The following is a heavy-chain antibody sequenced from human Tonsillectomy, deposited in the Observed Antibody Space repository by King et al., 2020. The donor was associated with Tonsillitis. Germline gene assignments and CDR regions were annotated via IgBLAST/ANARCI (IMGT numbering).Heavy chain of an antibody. CDR1: GFVFGDYY. V-gene: IGHV3-11*01. CDR3: ARRRYYYDSDFDY. J-gene: IGHJ4*02. Sequence: QLVQSGGGLVKPGVSLRLSCAASGFVFGDYYMNWIRQAPGEGLEWVSYISGSGSSVYYADSVRGRFTISRDNAKKSLYLQMNSLRAEDTAVYYCARRRYYYDSDFDYWGQGTLVTVSS. D-gene: IGHD3-22*01. CDR2: ISGSGSSV.